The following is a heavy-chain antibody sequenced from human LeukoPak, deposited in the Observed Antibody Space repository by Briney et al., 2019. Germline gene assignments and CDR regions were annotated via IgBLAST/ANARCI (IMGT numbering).Heavy chain of an antibody. CDR1: GFTFSSYA. Sequence: GRSLRLSCAASGFTFSSYAMHWVRQAPGKGLEWVSAISGSGGSTYYADSVKGRFTISRDNSKNTLYLQMNSLRAEDTAVYYCAKGDMPGTGEANDWGQGTLVTVSS. CDR3: AKGDMPGTGEAND. J-gene: IGHJ1*01. D-gene: IGHD7-27*01. V-gene: IGHV3-23*01. CDR2: ISGSGGST.